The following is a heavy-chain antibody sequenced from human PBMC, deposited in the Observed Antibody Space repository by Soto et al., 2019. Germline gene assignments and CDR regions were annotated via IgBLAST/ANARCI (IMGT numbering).Heavy chain of an antibody. CDR2: INHSGNT. V-gene: IGHV4-34*01. CDR3: ARHHVRGRTIAGAAEF. J-gene: IGHJ4*02. D-gene: IGHD1-26*01. Sequence: SETLSLTCAVYGGSLSGYYWSWIRQPPGKALEWIGEINHSGNTNYNPSLKTRVTISVDTSKNQPFLNLSSVTAADTAMYYCARHHVRGRTIAGAAEFWGQGTLVTVSS. CDR1: GGSLSGYY.